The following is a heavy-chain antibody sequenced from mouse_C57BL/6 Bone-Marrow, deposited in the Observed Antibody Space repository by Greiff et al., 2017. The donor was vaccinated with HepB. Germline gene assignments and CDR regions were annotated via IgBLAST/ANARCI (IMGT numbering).Heavy chain of an antibody. D-gene: IGHD4-1*01. V-gene: IGHV1-63*01. CDR3: ARRGNWDEGYFDV. J-gene: IGHJ1*03. CDR1: GYTFTNYW. Sequence: VQLQESGAELVRPGTSVKMSCKASGYTFTNYWIGWAKQRPGHGLEWIGDIYPGGGYTNYNEKFKGKATLTADKSSSTAYMQFSSLTSEDSAIYYCARRGNWDEGYFDVWGTGTTVTVSS. CDR2: IYPGGGYT.